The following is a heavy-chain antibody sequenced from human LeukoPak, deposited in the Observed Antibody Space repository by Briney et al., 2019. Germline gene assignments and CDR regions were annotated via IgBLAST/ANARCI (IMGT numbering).Heavy chain of an antibody. D-gene: IGHD3-16*01. CDR3: VRDPGWGSFDI. CDR2: ISPDGSTT. CDR1: GFTFSNFW. Sequence: GGSLRLSCAASGFTFSNFWMSWVRQAPGKGLEWVAIISPDGSTTGYVDSVKGRLTISRDNANNSLCLQLNSLRAEDTAVYYCVRDPGWGSFDIWGQGTMVTVSS. V-gene: IGHV3-7*01. J-gene: IGHJ3*02.